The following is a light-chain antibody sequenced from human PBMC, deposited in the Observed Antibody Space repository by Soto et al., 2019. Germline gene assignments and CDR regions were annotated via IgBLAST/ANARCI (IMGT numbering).Light chain of an antibody. CDR3: QQYCSSPFT. V-gene: IGKV3-20*01. CDR1: QSVSSSY. Sequence: ESGLTQSPGTLSMSPGERATLSCRASQSVSSSYSAWYQQKPGQAPRLLIYGASRRATGIPDRFSGSGSGTDFTLTISRLEPEDFEVYYCQQYCSSPFTFGPGTKVDIK. J-gene: IGKJ3*01. CDR2: GAS.